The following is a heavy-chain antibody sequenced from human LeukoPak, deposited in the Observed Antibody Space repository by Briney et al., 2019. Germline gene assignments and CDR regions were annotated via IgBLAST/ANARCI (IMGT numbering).Heavy chain of an antibody. CDR3: ARPYEWGSREAFDV. D-gene: IGHD3-16*01. CDR2: INPNSGGT. V-gene: IGHV1-2*02. J-gene: IGHJ3*01. CDR1: GYTFTGYY. Sequence: EASVKVSCKASGYTFTGYYMHWVRQAPGQGREWMGWINPNSGGTNYAQKFQGRVTMTRDTSISTVYMELSRLRSDDTAVYYCARPYEWGSREAFDVWGQGTMVTVSS.